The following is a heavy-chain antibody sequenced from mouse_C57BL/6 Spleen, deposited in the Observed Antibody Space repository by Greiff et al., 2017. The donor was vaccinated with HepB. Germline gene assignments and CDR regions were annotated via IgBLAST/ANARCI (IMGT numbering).Heavy chain of an antibody. CDR2: IWRGGST. J-gene: IGHJ3*01. Sequence: VQGVESGPGLVQPSQSLSITCTVSGFSLTSYGVHWVRQSPGKGLEWLGVIWRGGSTDYNAAFMSRLSITKDNSKSQVFFKMNSLQADDTAIYYCAKKGAYYSNYELAYWGQGTLVTVSA. D-gene: IGHD2-5*01. CDR3: AKKGAYYSNYELAY. CDR1: GFSLTSYG. V-gene: IGHV2-5*01.